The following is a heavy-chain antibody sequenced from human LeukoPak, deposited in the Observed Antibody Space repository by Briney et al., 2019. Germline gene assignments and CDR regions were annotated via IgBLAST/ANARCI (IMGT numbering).Heavy chain of an antibody. Sequence: GGSLRLSCSASGFTFSSYAMSWVGQDPGKGREWVSGLRGSGLGSGTRTHYADSVKGRFTISRDNSKNTLYLQMNSLRAEDTAVYYCAKNGHGSGSYYPRTKYYFDYWGQGTLVTVSS. CDR1: GFTFSSYA. CDR3: AKNGHGSGSYYPRTKYYFDY. J-gene: IGHJ4*02. V-gene: IGHV3-23*01. D-gene: IGHD3-10*01. CDR2: LRGSGLGSGTRT.